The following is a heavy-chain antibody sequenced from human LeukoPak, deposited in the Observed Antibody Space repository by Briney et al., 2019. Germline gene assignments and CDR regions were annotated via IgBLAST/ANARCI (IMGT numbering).Heavy chain of an antibody. V-gene: IGHV4-4*07. Sequence: SSETLSLTCTVSGGSISSYYWSWIRQPAGKGLEWIGRIYTSGSTNYNPSLKSRVTMSVDTSKNQFSLKLSSVTAADTAVYYCARDHGKMATRAFDTWGQGTMVTVSS. CDR2: IYTSGST. D-gene: IGHD5-24*01. CDR1: GGSISSYY. J-gene: IGHJ3*02. CDR3: ARDHGKMATRAFDT.